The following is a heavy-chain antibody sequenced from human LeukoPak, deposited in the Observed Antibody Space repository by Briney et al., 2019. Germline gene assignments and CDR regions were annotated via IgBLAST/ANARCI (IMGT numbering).Heavy chain of an antibody. D-gene: IGHD2-15*01. Sequence: SETLSPTCTVSGGSISGYYWSWIRQPPGKGLEWIGYIYYSGSTNYNPSLKSRVTISVDTSKNQFYLKLSSVTAADTAVYYCARDRPFHCSGGSCYPFDYYYYYMDVWGKGTTVTVSS. CDR1: GGSISGYY. V-gene: IGHV4-59*01. CDR3: ARDRPFHCSGGSCYPFDYYYYYMDV. CDR2: IYYSGST. J-gene: IGHJ6*03.